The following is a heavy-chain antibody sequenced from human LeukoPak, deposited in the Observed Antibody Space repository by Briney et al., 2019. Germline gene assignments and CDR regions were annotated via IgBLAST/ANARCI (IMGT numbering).Heavy chain of an antibody. J-gene: IGHJ4*02. V-gene: IGHV3-74*01. D-gene: IGHD5-12*01. Sequence: GGSLRLSCAASGFSICGYWMHWVRQAPGKGLMWVSRIKSDGSWTNYADSVRGRFTISRDNAKNTLFLQMVGLRAEDTAIYYCVRDGDAYDFDLWGQGILVTVSS. CDR1: GFSICGYW. CDR2: IKSDGSWT. CDR3: VRDGDAYDFDL.